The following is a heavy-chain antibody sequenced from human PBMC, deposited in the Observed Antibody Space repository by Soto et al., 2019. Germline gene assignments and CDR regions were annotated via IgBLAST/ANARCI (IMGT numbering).Heavy chain of an antibody. CDR2: IWYDGSNK. CDR3: ARDVMKQVCDY. Sequence: QVQLVESGGGVVQPGRSLRLSCAASGFTFSSYGMHWVRQAPGKGLEWVAVIWYDGSNKYYADSVKGRFTISRDNSKNTLYLQMNSLRAEDTAVYYCARDVMKQVCDYWGQGTLVTVSS. CDR1: GFTFSSYG. V-gene: IGHV3-33*01. J-gene: IGHJ4*02. D-gene: IGHD6-13*01.